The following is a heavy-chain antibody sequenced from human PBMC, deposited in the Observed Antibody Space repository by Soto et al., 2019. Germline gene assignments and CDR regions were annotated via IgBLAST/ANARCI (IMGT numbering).Heavy chain of an antibody. CDR3: ARETGLRSSGWSYYFAF. D-gene: IGHD6-19*01. Sequence: EVQLVESGGGMVQPGGSLRVSCAASGFTLSSYSMHWVRQAPGKGLEWVSYISGSGGTIYYADSVKGRFTISRDNAKNSLSVQMNSLRDEDTAVYFCARETGLRSSGWSYYFAFWGQGPGSPSPQ. V-gene: IGHV3-48*02. J-gene: IGHJ4*02. CDR1: GFTLSSYS. CDR2: ISGSGGTI.